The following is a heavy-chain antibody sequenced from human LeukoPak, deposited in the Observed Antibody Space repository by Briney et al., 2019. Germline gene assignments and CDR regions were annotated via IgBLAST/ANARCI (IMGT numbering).Heavy chain of an antibody. CDR1: GYTFTSYY. CDR2: INPNSGGT. D-gene: IGHD3-3*01. Sequence: ASVKVSCKASGYTFTSYYMHWVRQAPGQGLEWMGWINPNSGGTNYAQKFQGRVTMTRDTSISTAYMELSRLRSDDTAVYYCAREGALRFLEWLFRNWFDPWGQGTLVTVSS. V-gene: IGHV1-2*02. J-gene: IGHJ5*02. CDR3: AREGALRFLEWLFRNWFDP.